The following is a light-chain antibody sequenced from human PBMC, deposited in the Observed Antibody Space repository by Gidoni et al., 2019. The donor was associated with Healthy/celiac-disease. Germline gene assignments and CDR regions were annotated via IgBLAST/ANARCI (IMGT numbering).Light chain of an antibody. CDR2: EVS. CDR1: SSDVGGYNY. J-gene: IGLJ1*01. V-gene: IGLV2-14*01. CDR3: SSYTSSSTLYV. Sequence: QSALTQPPSVSGSPGPSITISCTGTSSDVGGYNYVSWYQQHPGKAPKLMIYEVSNRPSGVSKRFAGSKAGNTASLTISGLQAEDEADYYCSSYTSSSTLYVFGTGTKVTVL.